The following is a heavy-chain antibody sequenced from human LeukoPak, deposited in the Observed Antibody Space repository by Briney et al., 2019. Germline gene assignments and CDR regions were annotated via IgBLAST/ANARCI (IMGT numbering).Heavy chain of an antibody. J-gene: IGHJ4*02. Sequence: ASVKVSCKASGYTFTGYYMHWVRQAPGQGLEWMGWINPNSGGTNYAQKFQGRVTMTRDMSTSTAYMELSSLRSEDTAVYYCAAYYYDSSGYYRFDYWGQGTLVTVSS. CDR1: GYTFTGYY. CDR3: AAYYYDSSGYYRFDY. CDR2: INPNSGGT. D-gene: IGHD3-22*01. V-gene: IGHV1-2*02.